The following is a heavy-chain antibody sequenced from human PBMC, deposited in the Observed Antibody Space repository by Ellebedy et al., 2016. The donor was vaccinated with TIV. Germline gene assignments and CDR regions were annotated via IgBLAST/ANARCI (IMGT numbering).Heavy chain of an antibody. V-gene: IGHV3-74*01. Sequence: GESLKISXAASGFTFSRYWMHWVRQAPGKGLVWVSRTNSDGSSTNYADSVEGRFTISRDNANNTLYLQMNSLRAEDTAVYYCARPGGSGWSNSGFDYWGQGTLVTVSA. CDR2: TNSDGSST. CDR3: ARPGGSGWSNSGFDY. D-gene: IGHD6-19*01. J-gene: IGHJ4*02. CDR1: GFTFSRYW.